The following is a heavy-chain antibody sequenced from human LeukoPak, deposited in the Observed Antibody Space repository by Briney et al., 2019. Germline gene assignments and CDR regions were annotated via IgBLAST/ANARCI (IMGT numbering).Heavy chain of an antibody. CDR1: GFTFSSYW. Sequence: GGSLRLSYAASGFTFSSYWMSWVRQAPGKGLEWVANIKQDGSEKYYVDSVKGRFTISRDNAKNSLYLQMNSLRAEDTAVYYCARLRRRYYDSSGYYLDYWGQGTLVTVSS. CDR2: IKQDGSEK. J-gene: IGHJ4*02. D-gene: IGHD3-22*01. CDR3: ARLRRRYYDSSGYYLDY. V-gene: IGHV3-7*01.